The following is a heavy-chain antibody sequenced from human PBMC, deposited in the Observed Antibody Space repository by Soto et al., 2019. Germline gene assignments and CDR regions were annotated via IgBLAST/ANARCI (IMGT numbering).Heavy chain of an antibody. Sequence: ASVKVSCKASGYTFTSYAMHWVRQAPGQRLEWMGWINAGNGNTKYSQKFQGRVTITRDTSASTAYMELSSLRSEDTAVYYCATLGSCSGRSCSVEKYMDVWGKGTTVTVSS. CDR1: GYTFTSYA. J-gene: IGHJ6*03. CDR2: INAGNGNT. V-gene: IGHV1-3*01. D-gene: IGHD2-15*01. CDR3: ATLGSCSGRSCSVEKYMDV.